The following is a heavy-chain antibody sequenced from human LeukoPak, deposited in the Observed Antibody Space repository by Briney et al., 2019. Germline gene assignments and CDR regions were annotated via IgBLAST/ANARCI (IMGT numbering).Heavy chain of an antibody. D-gene: IGHD2-15*01. CDR1: GFIFSGSW. Sequence: GGSLRLSCTASGFIFSGSWMAWIRQAPGKGLEWVAIIKKDGSEKYYVDSMKGRFTTSRDNAKNSLFLQMNSLRAEDTAIYYCTTDTWYSAGHWGQGTLVTVSS. CDR3: TTDTWYSAGH. J-gene: IGHJ4*02. CDR2: IKKDGSEK. V-gene: IGHV3-7*03.